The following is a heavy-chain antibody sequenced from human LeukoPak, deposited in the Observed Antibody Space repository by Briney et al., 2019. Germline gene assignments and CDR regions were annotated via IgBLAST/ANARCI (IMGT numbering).Heavy chain of an antibody. V-gene: IGHV4-34*01. CDR1: GGSFSGYY. J-gene: IGHJ4*02. Sequence: PSETLSLTCAVYGGSFSGYYWSWIRQPPGKGLEWIGEINHSGSTNYNPSLKSRVTISVDTSKNQFSLMLSSVTAADTAVYYCARVRYNWNGGYFDYWGQGTLVTVSS. D-gene: IGHD1-20*01. CDR2: INHSGST. CDR3: ARVRYNWNGGYFDY.